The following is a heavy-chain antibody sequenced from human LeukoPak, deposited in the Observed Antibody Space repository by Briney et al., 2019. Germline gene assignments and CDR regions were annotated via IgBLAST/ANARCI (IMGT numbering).Heavy chain of an antibody. CDR2: ISYDGSNK. CDR1: GFTFSSYG. V-gene: IGHV3-30*18. Sequence: TGGSLRLSYAASGFTFSSYGMHWVRQAPGKGLEWVAVISYDGSNKYYADSVKGRFTISRDNSKNTLYLQMNSLRAEDTAVYYCAKGSRYYYDSSGSLDYWGQGTLVTVSS. CDR3: AKGSRYYYDSSGSLDY. D-gene: IGHD3-22*01. J-gene: IGHJ4*02.